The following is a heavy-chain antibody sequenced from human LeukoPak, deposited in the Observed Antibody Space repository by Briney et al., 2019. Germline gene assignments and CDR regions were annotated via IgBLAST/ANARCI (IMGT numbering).Heavy chain of an antibody. CDR3: ARGRRITMIVVVISNAFDI. Sequence: SETPSLTCAVYGGSFSGYYWSWIRQPPGKGLEWIGEINHSGSTNYNPSLKSRVTISVDTSKNQFSLKLRSVPAADTAVYYCARGRRITMIVVVISNAFDIWGQGTMVTVSS. CDR2: INHSGST. J-gene: IGHJ3*02. CDR1: GGSFSGYY. D-gene: IGHD3-22*01. V-gene: IGHV4-34*01.